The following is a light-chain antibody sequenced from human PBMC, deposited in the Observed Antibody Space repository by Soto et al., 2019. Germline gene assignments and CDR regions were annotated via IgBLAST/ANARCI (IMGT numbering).Light chain of an antibody. CDR2: KAS. CDR3: QQYNSYSVT. V-gene: IGKV1-5*03. CDR1: QIIISG. Sequence: DIQMTHSLSTLSAPLGDRVTITCRPSQIIISGWAWYKQKPGKAPKLLIYKASSLESGVPSRFSGSGSGTEFTLTISSLQPDDFATYYCQQYNSYSVTFGGGTKVEIK. J-gene: IGKJ4*01.